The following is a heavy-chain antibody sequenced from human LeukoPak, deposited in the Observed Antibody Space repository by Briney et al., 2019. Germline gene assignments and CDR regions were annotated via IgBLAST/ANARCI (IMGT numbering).Heavy chain of an antibody. CDR3: ARGPPTIAVAGTGSDY. J-gene: IGHJ4*02. Sequence: ASVKVSCKASGYTFTGYYMHWVRQAPGQGLEWMGWINPNSGGTNYAQKFQGRVTMTRDTSISTAYMELSRLRSDDTAVHYCARGPPTIAVAGTGSDYWGQGTLVTVSS. D-gene: IGHD6-19*01. CDR2: INPNSGGT. CDR1: GYTFTGYY. V-gene: IGHV1-2*02.